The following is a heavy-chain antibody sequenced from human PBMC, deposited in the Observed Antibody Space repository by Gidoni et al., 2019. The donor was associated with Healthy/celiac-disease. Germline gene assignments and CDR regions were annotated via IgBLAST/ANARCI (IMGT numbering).Heavy chain of an antibody. D-gene: IGHD6-13*01. Sequence: QVQLVASGGGVVQPGRSLRLSCAASGFTFSSYAMHWVRQASGKGLEGVAGIVYEGRNKYYADSVKGRFTISRDNSKNTLYWKMNSLGAEDTAVYYCARGGGFLGSEQQLVLGDDFDYWGQGTLVTVSS. CDR3: ARGGGFLGSEQQLVLGDDFDY. CDR1: GFTFSSYA. J-gene: IGHJ4*02. V-gene: IGHV3-30*04. CDR2: IVYEGRNK.